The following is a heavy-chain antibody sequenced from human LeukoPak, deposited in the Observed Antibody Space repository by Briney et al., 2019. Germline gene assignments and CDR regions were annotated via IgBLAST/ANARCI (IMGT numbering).Heavy chain of an antibody. CDR3: ATSSQLGSYNRFDP. J-gene: IGHJ5*02. CDR1: GASFSDYY. V-gene: IGHV4-34*01. D-gene: IGHD6-6*01. Sequence: SETLSLTCAVYGASFSDYYWSWIRQPPGKGLEWIGEIDHSGSTKYNPSLKSRVTISVDTSKNQFSLDLSSVTAADTAVYYCATSSQLGSYNRFDPWGQGTLVTVSS. CDR2: IDHSGST.